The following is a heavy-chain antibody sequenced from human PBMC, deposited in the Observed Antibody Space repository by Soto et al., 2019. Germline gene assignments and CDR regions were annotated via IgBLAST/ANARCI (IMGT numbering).Heavy chain of an antibody. CDR1: GLSFRSYG. D-gene: IGHD4-17*01. Sequence: QVQLVESGGGVVQPGRSLRLSCAASGLSFRSYGMHWVRQTPGKGLEWGAVIASDGREKYYADSVQGRFTISRDHSKNTLYLQMNGLSAEDTAVYSCAQDNRKTKVVPNAYYFDYWGQGTLVTVSS. CDR2: IASDGREK. CDR3: AQDNRKTKVVPNAYYFDY. V-gene: IGHV3-30*18. J-gene: IGHJ4*02.